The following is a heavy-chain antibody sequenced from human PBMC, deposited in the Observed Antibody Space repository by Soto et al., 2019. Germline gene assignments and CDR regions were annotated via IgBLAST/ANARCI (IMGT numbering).Heavy chain of an antibody. CDR3: ARDRDDYGSGNYYNRIDF. CDR1: GGIFSTSA. CDR2: IIPLFGTP. V-gene: IGHV1-69*01. D-gene: IGHD3-10*01. Sequence: QVQLVQSGAEVKKPGSSVKVSCKASGGIFSTSAISGLRQCPGQGLAWMGGIIPLFGTPNYAQRFQGRVTMTADESTSTAYMELSRLRSEDTAVYSCARDRDDYGSGNYYNRIDFWGQGTLVTVSS. J-gene: IGHJ4*02.